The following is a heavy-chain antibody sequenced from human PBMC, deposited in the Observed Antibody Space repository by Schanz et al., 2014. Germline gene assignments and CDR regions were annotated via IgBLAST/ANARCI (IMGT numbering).Heavy chain of an antibody. CDR3: TRDLIAAAESWFDA. J-gene: IGHJ5*02. Sequence: QVQLVQSGPEVKKPGASVKVSCQASGYTLKDHAMHWVRQAPGQSLEWLGRVNPANGNTHYSPRLNGRVSISSDTAARTVYRHISVVKADDTAVYYCTRDLIAAAESWFDAWGQGTPITVSS. CDR1: GYTLKDHA. CDR2: VNPANGNT. V-gene: IGHV1-3*01. D-gene: IGHD6-13*01.